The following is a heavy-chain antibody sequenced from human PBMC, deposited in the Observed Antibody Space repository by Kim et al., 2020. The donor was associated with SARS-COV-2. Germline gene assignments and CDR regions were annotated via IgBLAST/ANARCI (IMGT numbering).Heavy chain of an antibody. D-gene: IGHD3-16*01. V-gene: IGHV3-30*02. J-gene: IGHJ4*02. Sequence: DSVKGRFTNSRDNSKNTLYLHMSSLRAEDTAVYYCAKAGSTGGVVTPGNYWGQGTLVTVSS. CDR3: AKAGSTGGVVTPGNY.